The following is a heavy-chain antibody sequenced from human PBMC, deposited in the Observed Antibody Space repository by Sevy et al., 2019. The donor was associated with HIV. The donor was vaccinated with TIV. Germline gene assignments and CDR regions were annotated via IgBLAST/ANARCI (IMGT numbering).Heavy chain of an antibody. D-gene: IGHD6-13*01. CDR1: GVIFGDYA. V-gene: IGHV3-49*04. CDR3: SRDQWQQVVRPHCDY. Sequence: SLRLSCTASGVIFGDYAVSWVRQAPGKGLEWVGFIRSKAFGGTTDFAASVKGRFTISRDDSKSIAYLQMNSLKTEDTAVYYCSRDQWQQVVRPHCDYWGQGTLVTVSS. J-gene: IGHJ4*02. CDR2: IRSKAFGGTT.